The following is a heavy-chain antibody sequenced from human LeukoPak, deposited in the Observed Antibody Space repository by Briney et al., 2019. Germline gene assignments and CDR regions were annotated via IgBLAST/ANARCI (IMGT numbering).Heavy chain of an antibody. V-gene: IGHV4-59*12. CDR1: GGSISSYY. Sequence: PSETLSLTCTVSGGSISSYYWSWIRQPPGKGLEWIGYIYYSGSTNYNPSLKSRVTISVDTSKNQFSLKLSSVTAADTAVYYCARDGVATIVNYYYYYMDVWGKGTTVTVSS. CDR2: IYYSGST. D-gene: IGHD5-12*01. CDR3: ARDGVATIVNYYYYYMDV. J-gene: IGHJ6*03.